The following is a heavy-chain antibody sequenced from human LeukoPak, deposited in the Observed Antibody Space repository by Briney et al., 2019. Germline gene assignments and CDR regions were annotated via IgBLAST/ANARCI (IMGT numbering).Heavy chain of an antibody. V-gene: IGHV4-4*07. J-gene: IGHJ4*02. CDR1: GGSIGSYY. CDR3: ARDRASSGYYPLISYFDY. CDR2: IYTSGST. D-gene: IGHD3-22*01. Sequence: PSETLSLTCTVSGGSIGSYYWSWIRQPAGKGLEWIGRIYTSGSTNYNPSLKSRVTMSVDTSKNQFSLKLSSVTAADTAVYYCARDRASSGYYPLISYFDYWGQGTLVTVSS.